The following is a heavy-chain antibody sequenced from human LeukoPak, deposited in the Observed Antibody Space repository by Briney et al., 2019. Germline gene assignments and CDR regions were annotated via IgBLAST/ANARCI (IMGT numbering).Heavy chain of an antibody. CDR1: GFTFGDYA. V-gene: IGHV3-49*03. D-gene: IGHD3-22*01. CDR2: IRSKAYGGTT. CDR3: TRGGYYDSSGYYTYYFDH. Sequence: GGSLRLSCTASGFTFGDYAMSWFRQAPGKGLEWVAFIRSKAYGGTTEYAASVKGRFTISRDDSKSIAYLQMNSLKTEDTAVYYCTRGGYYDSSGYYTYYFDHWGQGTLVTVSS. J-gene: IGHJ4*02.